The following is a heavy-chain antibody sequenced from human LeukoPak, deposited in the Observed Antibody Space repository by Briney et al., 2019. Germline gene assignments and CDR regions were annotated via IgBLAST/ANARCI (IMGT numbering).Heavy chain of an antibody. CDR3: AREGRITMVRGVIIGGYFDY. V-gene: IGHV1-46*01. Sequence: ASVKVSCKASGYTFTSYYMHWVRQAPGQGLEWMGIINPSGGSTSYAQKFQGRVTMTRDTSTSTVYMELSSLRSEDTAVYYCAREGRITMVRGVIIGGYFDYWGQGTLVTVSS. CDR2: INPSGGST. J-gene: IGHJ4*02. CDR1: GYTFTSYY. D-gene: IGHD3-10*01.